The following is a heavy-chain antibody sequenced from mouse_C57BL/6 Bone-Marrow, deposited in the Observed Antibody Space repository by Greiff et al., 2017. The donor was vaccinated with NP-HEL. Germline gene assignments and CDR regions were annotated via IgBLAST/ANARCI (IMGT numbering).Heavy chain of an antibody. CDR3: ARHNYSNYFDY. J-gene: IGHJ2*01. Sequence: EVKLVESGGDLVKPGGSLKLSCAASGFTFSSYGMSWVRQTPDKRLEWVATISSGGSYTYYPDSVKGRFTISRDNAKNTLYLQMRSLNSEYTAMYDCARHNYSNYFDYWGQGTTLTVSA. CDR1: GFTFSSYG. CDR2: ISSGGSYT. V-gene: IGHV5-6*01. D-gene: IGHD2-5*01.